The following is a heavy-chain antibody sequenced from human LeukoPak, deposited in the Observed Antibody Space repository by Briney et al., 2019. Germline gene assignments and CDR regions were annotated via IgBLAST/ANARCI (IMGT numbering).Heavy chain of an antibody. CDR2: ISGSGGST. J-gene: IGHJ4*02. CDR1: GFTLSSYA. V-gene: IGHV3-23*01. CDR3: AKAGGGSGSYYHYYFDY. Sequence: GGSLRLSCAASGFTLSSYAMSWVRQAPGKGLEWVSAISGSGGSTYYADSVKGRFTISRDNSKNTLYLQMNSLRAADTAVYYCAKAGGGSGSYYHYYFDYWGQGTLVTVSS. D-gene: IGHD3-10*01.